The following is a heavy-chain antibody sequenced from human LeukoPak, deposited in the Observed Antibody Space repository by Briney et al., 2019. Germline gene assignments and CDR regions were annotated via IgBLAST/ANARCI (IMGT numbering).Heavy chain of an antibody. Sequence: GESQKISCKGSGYSFTSYWIGWVRQMPGKGLEWMGIIYPGDSDTRYSPSFQGQVTISADKSISTAYLQWSSLKASDTAMYYCASLEIAVADPYYFDYWGQGTLVTVSS. CDR3: ASLEIAVADPYYFDY. V-gene: IGHV5-51*01. CDR1: GYSFTSYW. D-gene: IGHD6-19*01. J-gene: IGHJ4*02. CDR2: IYPGDSDT.